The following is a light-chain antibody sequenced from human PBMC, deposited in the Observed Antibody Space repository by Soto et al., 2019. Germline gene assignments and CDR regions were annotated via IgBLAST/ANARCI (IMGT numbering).Light chain of an antibody. CDR3: SSYTTSTSFIL. CDR2: EVS. Sequence: QSALTQPASVSGSPGQSITISCTGTSSDIGNYDFVSWYQQVPGTAPKAMIYEVSSRPSGVSKRFSGSKSGNTASLTISGLQAEDEAYYYCSSYTTSTSFILFGGGTKLTVL. V-gene: IGLV2-14*01. J-gene: IGLJ2*01. CDR1: SSDIGNYDF.